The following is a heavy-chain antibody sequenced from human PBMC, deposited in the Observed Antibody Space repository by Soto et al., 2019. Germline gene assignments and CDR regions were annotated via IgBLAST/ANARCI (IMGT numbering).Heavy chain of an antibody. CDR1: GYTFTSYG. CDR3: ARDVGIVGSLPGGF. CDR2: ISAYNGNT. J-gene: IGHJ6*02. Sequence: ASVKVSCKASGYTFTSYGISWVRQAPGQGLEWMGWISAYNGNTNYAQKLQGRVTMTTDTSTSTAYMELRSLRSDDTAVYYCARDVGIVGSLPGGFXGQGTTVTVSS. D-gene: IGHD1-26*01. V-gene: IGHV1-18*01.